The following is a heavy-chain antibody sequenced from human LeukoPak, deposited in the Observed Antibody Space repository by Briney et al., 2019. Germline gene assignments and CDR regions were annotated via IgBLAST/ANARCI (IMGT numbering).Heavy chain of an antibody. D-gene: IGHD1-7*01. CDR1: GYTFTSYD. Sequence: APVKVSCKASGYTFTSYDINWVRQATGQGLEWMGWMNPNSGNTGYAQKFQGRVTMTRNTSISTAYMELSSLRSEDTAVYYCARAAGTTLRGDHDAFDIWGQGTMVTVSS. CDR2: MNPNSGNT. J-gene: IGHJ3*02. CDR3: ARAAGTTLRGDHDAFDI. V-gene: IGHV1-8*01.